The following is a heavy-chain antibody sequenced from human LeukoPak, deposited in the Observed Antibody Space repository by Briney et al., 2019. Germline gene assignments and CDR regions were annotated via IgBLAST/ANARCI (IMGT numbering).Heavy chain of an antibody. J-gene: IGHJ1*01. Sequence: PSETLSLTCAVSGGSICSGGYSWSWIRQPPGKGLEWVGYIYHSGSTYYNPSLKSRVTISVDRSKNQFSLKLSSVTAADTAVYYCASHYYDSSGYYQEYFQHWGQGTLVTVSS. CDR1: GGSICSGGYS. CDR2: IYHSGST. V-gene: IGHV4-30-2*01. CDR3: ASHYYDSSGYYQEYFQH. D-gene: IGHD3-22*01.